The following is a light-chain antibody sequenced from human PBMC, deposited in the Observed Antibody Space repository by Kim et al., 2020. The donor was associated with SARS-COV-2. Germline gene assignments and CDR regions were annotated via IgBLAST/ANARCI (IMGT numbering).Light chain of an antibody. J-gene: IGKJ4*01. V-gene: IGKV2-28*01. Sequence: DIVMTQSPLSLVVTPGEPASISCRSSQSLLHSKGNNYLDWYVQKPGQSPQLLIYFGSTRASGVPDRFSGSVSGTDFTLKISRVEAEDVGIYYCMHAITTPLIFGGGTKVDIK. CDR1: QSLLHSKGNNY. CDR3: MHAITTPLI. CDR2: FGS.